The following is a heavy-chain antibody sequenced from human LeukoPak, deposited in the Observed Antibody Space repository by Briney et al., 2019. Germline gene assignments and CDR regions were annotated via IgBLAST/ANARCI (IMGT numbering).Heavy chain of an antibody. CDR3: ATLSSGWYNEGNYYYYYGMDV. D-gene: IGHD6-19*01. Sequence: ASVKVSCKVSGYTLTELSMHWVRQAPGKGLGWMGGFDPEDGETIYAQKFQGRVTMTEDTSTDTAYMELSSLRSEDTAVYYCATLSSGWYNEGNYYYYYGMDVWGQGTTVTVSS. V-gene: IGHV1-24*01. CDR2: FDPEDGET. J-gene: IGHJ6*02. CDR1: GYTLTELS.